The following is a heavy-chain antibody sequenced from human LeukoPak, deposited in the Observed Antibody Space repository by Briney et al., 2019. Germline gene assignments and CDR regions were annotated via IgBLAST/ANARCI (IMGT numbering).Heavy chain of an antibody. CDR2: ISSSSSSI. D-gene: IGHD6-13*01. V-gene: IGHV3-48*04. Sequence: GGSLRLSCAVSGFTFSTYSMNWVRQAPGKGLEWLSYISSSSSSIYYADTVKGRFTISRDNAKNSLYLQMNSLRAGDTAVYYCARAVRIAAAGTFLDYWGQGTLVTVSS. J-gene: IGHJ4*02. CDR1: GFTFSTYS. CDR3: ARAVRIAAAGTFLDY.